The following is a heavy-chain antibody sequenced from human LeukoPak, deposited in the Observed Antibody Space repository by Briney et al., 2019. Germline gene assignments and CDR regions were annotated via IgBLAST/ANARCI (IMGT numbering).Heavy chain of an antibody. CDR3: ARGYYGSGQVLFDI. Sequence: SGTLSLTCAVSGASISSSNWWTWVRPPPGKGLEWIGEIYHSGNTNYNPSLKSRATMSVDKSKNQFSLRLSSMTAADTGVYYCARGYYGSGQVLFDIWGQGTMVTVTS. J-gene: IGHJ3*02. V-gene: IGHV4-4*02. CDR2: IYHSGNT. CDR1: GASISSSNW. D-gene: IGHD3-10*01.